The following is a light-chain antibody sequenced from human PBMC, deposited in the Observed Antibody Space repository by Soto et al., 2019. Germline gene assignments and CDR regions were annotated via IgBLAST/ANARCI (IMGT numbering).Light chain of an antibody. Sequence: QSALTQPPSASGSPGQSVTISCTGTSRDVGAHNYVSWYQHHPGKAPKLIIYEVSKRPSGVPDRFSGSKSGNTASLTVSGLQADDEAHYYGCTSSGVSNRIFGGGTKLTVL. CDR3: CTSSGVSNRI. V-gene: IGLV2-8*01. CDR1: SRDVGAHNY. J-gene: IGLJ2*01. CDR2: EVS.